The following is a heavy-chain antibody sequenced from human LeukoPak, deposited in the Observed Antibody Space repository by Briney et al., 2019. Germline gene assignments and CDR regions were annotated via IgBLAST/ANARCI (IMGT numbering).Heavy chain of an antibody. Sequence: GGSLRLSCAASGFTFSSYSMNWVRQAPGKGLEWVSYISSSSSTIYYADSVKGRFTISRDNAKNSLYLQMHSLRAEDTAVYYCAKDAFFCSGGSCYPGAFDIWGQGTMVTVSS. D-gene: IGHD2-15*01. J-gene: IGHJ3*02. CDR2: ISSSSSTI. CDR1: GFTFSSYS. V-gene: IGHV3-48*01. CDR3: AKDAFFCSGGSCYPGAFDI.